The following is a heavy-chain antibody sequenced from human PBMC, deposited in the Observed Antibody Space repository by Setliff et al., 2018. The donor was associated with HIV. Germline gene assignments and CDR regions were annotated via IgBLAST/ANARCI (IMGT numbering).Heavy chain of an antibody. J-gene: IGHJ4*02. V-gene: IGHV4-61*09. D-gene: IGHD6-13*01. CDR3: AREARESYSSSWETFDY. Sequence: SETLSLTCTVSGGSISSGSYYWSWIRQPAGKGLEWIGHIHTSGSSNYNPSLKSRVTMSIDTSKNQFSLKLNSVTAADTAVYYCAREARESYSSSWETFDYWGQGTLVTVSS. CDR2: IHTSGSS. CDR1: GGSISSGSYY.